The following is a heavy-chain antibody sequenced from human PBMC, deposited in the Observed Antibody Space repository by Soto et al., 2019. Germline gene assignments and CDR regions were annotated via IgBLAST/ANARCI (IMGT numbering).Heavy chain of an antibody. Sequence: QVQLVQSGAEVKKPGSSVKVSCKASGGTFSSYTISWVRQAPGQGLEWMGRIIPILGIANYAQKFQGRVTMTADKSTGTAHMELSSLRAEDTAVYYCAREGLRSGPNWFDPWGQGTLVTVSS. CDR2: IIPILGIA. CDR3: AREGLRSGPNWFDP. CDR1: GGTFSSYT. D-gene: IGHD3-10*02. J-gene: IGHJ5*02. V-gene: IGHV1-69*08.